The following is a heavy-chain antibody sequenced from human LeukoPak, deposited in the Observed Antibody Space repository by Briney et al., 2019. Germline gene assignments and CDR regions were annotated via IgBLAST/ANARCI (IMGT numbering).Heavy chain of an antibody. Sequence: SETLSLTCTVSGGAIATSPYYWGWIRQAPGQGLEWIGYIYYSGSTNYNPSLKSRVTISVDTSKNQFSLKLSSVTAADTAVYYCAREPAGRDAFDIWGQGTMVTVSS. CDR2: IYYSGST. D-gene: IGHD6-19*01. CDR1: GGAIATSPYY. CDR3: AREPAGRDAFDI. J-gene: IGHJ3*02. V-gene: IGHV4-61*01.